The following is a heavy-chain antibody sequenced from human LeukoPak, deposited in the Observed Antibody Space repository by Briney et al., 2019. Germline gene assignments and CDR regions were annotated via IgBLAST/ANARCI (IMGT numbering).Heavy chain of an antibody. CDR3: ARDLRGTRDY. V-gene: IGHV3-48*03. CDR1: GFIFSSYE. J-gene: IGHJ4*02. D-gene: IGHD2-15*01. CDR2: ISSGGSII. Sequence: GGSLRLSCAASGFIFSSYETNWVRQAPGKGLEWVSYISSGGSIIYYADSVRGRFTISRDNAKNTLYLQMNSLRAEDTAVYFCARDLRGTRDYWGQGTLVTVSS.